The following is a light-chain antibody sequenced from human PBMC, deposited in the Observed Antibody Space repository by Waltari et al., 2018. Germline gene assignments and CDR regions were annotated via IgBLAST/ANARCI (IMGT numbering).Light chain of an antibody. CDR2: AAS. J-gene: IGKJ1*01. Sequence: DIQMTPSPSSLSASVGDRVTITCRASQSISSYLNWYQQKPGKAPKHLIYAASSLQSGVPSRFSGSGSGTDFTLTISSLQPEDFATYYCQQSYSTPPEWTFGQGTKVEIK. CDR3: QQSYSTPPEWT. CDR1: QSISSY. V-gene: IGKV1-39*01.